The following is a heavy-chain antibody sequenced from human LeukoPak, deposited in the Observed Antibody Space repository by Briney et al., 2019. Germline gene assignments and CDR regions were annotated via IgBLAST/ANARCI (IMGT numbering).Heavy chain of an antibody. CDR2: IRYDGSNK. V-gene: IGHV3-30*02. J-gene: IGHJ4*02. Sequence: GGSLRLSCATSGFTFSSFSMNWVRQAPGKGLQWVTFIRYDGSNKYYADSVKGRFTISRDNSKNTLYLQMNSLRAEDTAVYYCAKTVAGSFYFDYWGQGTLVTVSS. CDR3: AKTVAGSFYFDY. CDR1: GFTFSSFS. D-gene: IGHD6-19*01.